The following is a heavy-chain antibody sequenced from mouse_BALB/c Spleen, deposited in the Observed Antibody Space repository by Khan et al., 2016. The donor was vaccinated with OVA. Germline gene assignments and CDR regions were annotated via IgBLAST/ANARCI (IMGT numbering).Heavy chain of an antibody. CDR2: ISTYSGNT. V-gene: IGHV1S137*01. CDR1: GYTFTDYA. Sequence: QVQLQQSGPELVRPGVSVKISCKGSGYTFTDYAMHWVKQSHAKSLEWIGLISTYSGNTNYKQKFKGKATMTVDKSSSTAYMELARLKSEDSAIYYCTRPAYDGYYDYGGQGTTLTVSS. CDR3: TRPAYDGYYDY. J-gene: IGHJ2*01. D-gene: IGHD2-3*01.